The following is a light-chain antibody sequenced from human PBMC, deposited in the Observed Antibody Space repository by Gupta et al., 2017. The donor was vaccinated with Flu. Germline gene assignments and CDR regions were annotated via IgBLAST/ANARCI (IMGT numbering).Light chain of an antibody. J-gene: IGLJ2*01. V-gene: IGLV2-23*01. Sequence: SALTQPASVSGSPGQSITISCTGTGSAVGSHSLVSWYQQHPGKAPKFIIYEGSEPPSGSSDRFSCSKSGNTASRTIAGLRAEDESDYYFCSYARSSPVFGGGTRLTVL. CDR2: EGS. CDR3: CSYARSSPV. CDR1: GSAVGSHSL.